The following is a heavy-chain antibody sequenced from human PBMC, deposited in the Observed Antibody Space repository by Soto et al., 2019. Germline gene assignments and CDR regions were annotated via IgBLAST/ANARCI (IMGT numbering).Heavy chain of an antibody. V-gene: IGHV4-39*01. D-gene: IGHD3-10*01. CDR2: IYYSGST. Sequence: QLQLQESGPGLVKPSETLSLTCTVSGGSISSSSYYWGWIRQPPGKGLEWIGSIYYSGSTYYNPSLKSRVTISVDTSKNQFSLKLSSVTAADTAVYYCARQFRMVRGSPEYYFDYWGQGTLVTVSS. J-gene: IGHJ4*02. CDR3: ARQFRMVRGSPEYYFDY. CDR1: GGSISSSSYY.